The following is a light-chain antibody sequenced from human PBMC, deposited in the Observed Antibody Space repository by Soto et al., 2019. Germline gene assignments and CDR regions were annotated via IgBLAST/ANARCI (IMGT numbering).Light chain of an antibody. Sequence: EIVLTQSPATLSLSPGERATLSCRASQSVSSYLAWYQQKPGQAPRLLIYDASNRATGIPARFSGSGSGTDFTLTISSLEPEDFAVYYCQQRINWHQTFGQGTKLEIK. V-gene: IGKV3-11*01. CDR2: DAS. CDR1: QSVSSY. J-gene: IGKJ2*01. CDR3: QQRINWHQT.